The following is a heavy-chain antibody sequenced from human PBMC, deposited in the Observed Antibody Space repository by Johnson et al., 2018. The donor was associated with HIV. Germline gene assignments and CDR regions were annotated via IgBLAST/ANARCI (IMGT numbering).Heavy chain of an antibody. CDR3: ARAGPSEMAGFDI. D-gene: IGHD5-24*01. J-gene: IGHJ3*02. Sequence: VQVVESGGGLVQPGGSLRLSCAASGFTFSSYWIHWVRQAPGKGLLWVSRINSAGSGTSYADSVKGRFTISRDNAKNTLYLQMNSLRADDTAVDYCARAGPSEMAGFDIWGQGTMVTVSS. CDR1: GFTFSSYW. V-gene: IGHV3-74*02. CDR2: INSAGSGT.